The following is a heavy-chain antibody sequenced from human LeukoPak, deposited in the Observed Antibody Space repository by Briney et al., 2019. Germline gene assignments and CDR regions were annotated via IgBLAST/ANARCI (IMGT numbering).Heavy chain of an antibody. D-gene: IGHD2-15*01. J-gene: IGHJ3*02. V-gene: IGHV5-51*01. CDR2: IYPGDSDT. Sequence: GESLQISCKGSGYSFTSYWIGWVRQMPGKGLEWMGIIYPGDSDTRYSPSFQGQVTISADKSISTAYLQWSSLKASDTAMYYCARGFCSGGSCYYNDAFDIWGQGTMVTVSS. CDR1: GYSFTSYW. CDR3: ARGFCSGGSCYYNDAFDI.